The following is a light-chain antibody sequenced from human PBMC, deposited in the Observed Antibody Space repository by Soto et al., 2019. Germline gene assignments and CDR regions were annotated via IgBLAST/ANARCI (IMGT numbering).Light chain of an antibody. CDR1: DSNIGPNT. CDR2: NND. Sequence: QSVLTQPPSASGTPGQRVTISCSGGDSNIGPNTVNWYRQVPGTAPKLLIHNNDQRPSGVPDRISGSKSGTSASLAISGLHSDEYVDYYCEEWDASRNAYVFGIGTKVTV. J-gene: IGLJ1*01. CDR3: EEWDASRNAYV. V-gene: IGLV1-44*01.